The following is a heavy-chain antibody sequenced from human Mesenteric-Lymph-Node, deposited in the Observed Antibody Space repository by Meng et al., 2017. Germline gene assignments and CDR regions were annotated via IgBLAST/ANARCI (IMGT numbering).Heavy chain of an antibody. J-gene: IGHJ2*01. CDR2: IYYSGST. D-gene: IGHD5-18*01. CDR1: GGSISSGDYY. Sequence: QVRLQESGPGLLKPSQTLSLTCTVSGGSISSGDYYWSWIRQPPGKGLELIGHIYYSGSTSYNPSLKSRVTISVDTSNNQFSLKLSSVTAADTAVYYCARVGWRQWSFDLWGRGTLVTVSS. V-gene: IGHV4-30-4*01. CDR3: ARVGWRQWSFDL.